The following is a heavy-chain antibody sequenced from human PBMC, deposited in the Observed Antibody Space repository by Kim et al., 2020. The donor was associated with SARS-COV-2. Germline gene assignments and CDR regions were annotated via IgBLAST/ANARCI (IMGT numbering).Heavy chain of an antibody. Sequence: GGSLRLSCAASGFPFSSYAMHWVRQAPGKGLEWVAVIWYDGSNKYYADSVKGRFTISRDNSKNTLYLQMNSLRAEDTAVYYCAKGPLDFWSGPYWYFDLWGRGTLVTVSS. CDR3: AKGPLDFWSGPYWYFDL. D-gene: IGHD3-3*01. CDR1: GFPFSSYA. CDR2: IWYDGSNK. V-gene: IGHV3-33*06. J-gene: IGHJ2*01.